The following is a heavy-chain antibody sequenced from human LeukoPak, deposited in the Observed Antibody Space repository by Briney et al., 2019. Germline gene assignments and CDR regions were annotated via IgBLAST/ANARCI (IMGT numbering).Heavy chain of an antibody. J-gene: IGHJ4*02. CDR1: GGSISSSSYY. CDR2: IYYSGSI. Sequence: PSETLSLTCTVSGGSISSSSYYWGWIRQPPEKGLEWIGSIYYSGSIYYNPSLKSRVTISVDTSKNQFSLKLSSVTAADTAVYYCARPGGYSYGKDYWGQGTLVTVS. CDR3: ARPGGYSYGKDY. V-gene: IGHV4-39*01. D-gene: IGHD5-18*01.